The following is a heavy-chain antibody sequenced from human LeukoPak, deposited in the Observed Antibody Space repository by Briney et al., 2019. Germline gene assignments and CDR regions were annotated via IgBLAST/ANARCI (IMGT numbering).Heavy chain of an antibody. Sequence: ASVKVSCKAFGYTITSNYMHWVRQAPGQGPEWMGVISPSGGSTTYAQKFQGRVTLTRDMSASTDYLELSSLRSEDTAVYYCARGYHDYGGNPDACYFDYWGQGTLVTVSS. V-gene: IGHV1-46*01. D-gene: IGHD4-23*01. CDR2: ISPSGGST. J-gene: IGHJ4*02. CDR3: ARGYHDYGGNPDACYFDY. CDR1: GYTITSNY.